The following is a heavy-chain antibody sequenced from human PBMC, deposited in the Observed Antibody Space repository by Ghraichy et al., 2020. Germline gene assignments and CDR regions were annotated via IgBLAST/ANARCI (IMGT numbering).Heavy chain of an antibody. CDR1: GFTFSSYS. CDR2: ISSSSSTI. V-gene: IGHV3-48*01. Sequence: ETLSLTCAASGFTFSSYSMNWVRQAPGKGLEWVSYISSSSSTIYYADSVKGRFTISRDNAKNSLYLQMNSLRAEDTAVYYCARVRDYVWGSYRHYGMDVWGQGTTVTVSS. J-gene: IGHJ6*02. D-gene: IGHD3-16*02. CDR3: ARVRDYVWGSYRHYGMDV.